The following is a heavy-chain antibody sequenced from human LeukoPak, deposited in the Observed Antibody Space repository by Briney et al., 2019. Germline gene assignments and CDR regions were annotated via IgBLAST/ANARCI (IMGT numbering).Heavy chain of an antibody. CDR3: AKDPGIYDFWRVFDY. CDR2: ISGSGGST. Sequence: GGSLRLSCAASGFTFSSYAMSWVRQAPGKRLEWVSAISGSGGSTYYADSVKGRFTISRDNSKNTLYLQMNSLRAEDTAVYYCAKDPGIYDFWRVFDYWGQGTLVTVSS. V-gene: IGHV3-23*01. J-gene: IGHJ4*02. D-gene: IGHD3-3*01. CDR1: GFTFSSYA.